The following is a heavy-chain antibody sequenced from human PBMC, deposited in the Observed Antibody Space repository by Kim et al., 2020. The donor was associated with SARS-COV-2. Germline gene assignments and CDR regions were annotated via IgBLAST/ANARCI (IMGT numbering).Heavy chain of an antibody. D-gene: IGHD3-10*01. J-gene: IGHJ4*02. V-gene: IGHV3-43*01. CDR3: AKDIGAHSGSYSFDY. Sequence: DSVKGRFTISRDNSKNSLYLQMNSLRTEDTALYYCAKDIGAHSGSYSFDYWGQGTLVTVSS.